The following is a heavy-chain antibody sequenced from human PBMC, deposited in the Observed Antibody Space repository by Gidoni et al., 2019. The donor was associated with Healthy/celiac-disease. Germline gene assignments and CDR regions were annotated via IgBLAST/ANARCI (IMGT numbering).Heavy chain of an antibody. CDR2: IIPIFGTA. J-gene: IGHJ6*02. Sequence: QLQLVQPGAEVKKPGSSVQVSCKASGVTFSSYAISWVRQAPGQGLEWMGGIIPIFGTANYAQKFQGRVTITADKSTSTAYMELSSLRSEDTAVYYCARGDALRTAHPGMDVWGQGTTVTVSS. CDR3: ARGDALRTAHPGMDV. D-gene: IGHD4-17*01. CDR1: GVTFSSYA. V-gene: IGHV1-69*06.